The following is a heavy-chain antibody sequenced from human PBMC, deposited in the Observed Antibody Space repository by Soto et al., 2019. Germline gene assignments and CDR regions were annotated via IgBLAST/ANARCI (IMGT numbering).Heavy chain of an antibody. J-gene: IGHJ4*02. Sequence: SETLSLTCTVSGDSISTDYWSWIRQPPGKGLEWIGFIYYGGSTNYNPSLKSRVTISVDTPKNQFSLKLSSVTAADTAVYYCAKNWNWGSLVHWGQGTLVTVSS. CDR3: AKNWNWGSLVH. V-gene: IGHV4-59*08. D-gene: IGHD7-27*01. CDR1: GDSISTDY. CDR2: IYYGGST.